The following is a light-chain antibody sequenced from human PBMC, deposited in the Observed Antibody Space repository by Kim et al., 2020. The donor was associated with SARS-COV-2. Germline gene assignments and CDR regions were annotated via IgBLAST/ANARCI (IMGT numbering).Light chain of an antibody. V-gene: IGKV3-15*01. CDR3: QQYNDWPL. Sequence: LSVSPGERATLSCRASQSVGSNLAWYQQKSGQAPRLLMFGASTRANGIPGRFSGSGSGTEFTLTITSLQSEDFAVYYCQQYNDWPLFGQGTKLEI. CDR1: QSVGSN. J-gene: IGKJ2*01. CDR2: GAS.